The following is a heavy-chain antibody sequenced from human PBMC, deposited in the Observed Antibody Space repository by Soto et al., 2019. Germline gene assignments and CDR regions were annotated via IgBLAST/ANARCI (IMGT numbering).Heavy chain of an antibody. CDR1: GGTFSRYT. V-gene: IGHV1-69*08. D-gene: IGHD3-10*01. J-gene: IGHJ4*02. Sequence: QVQLVQSGAEVKKPGSSVKVSCKASGGTFSRYTISWVRQAPGQGLEWMGRIIPILGIANYAQKFQGRVTITADKATSTAYMELSSLRSEDTAVYYCAREGDYYGSGSYYTPTTFDYWGQGTLVTVSS. CDR2: IIPILGIA. CDR3: AREGDYYGSGSYYTPTTFDY.